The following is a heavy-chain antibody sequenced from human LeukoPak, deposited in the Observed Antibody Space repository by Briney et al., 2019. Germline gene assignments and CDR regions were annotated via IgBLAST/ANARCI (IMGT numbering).Heavy chain of an antibody. Sequence: SETLSLTCAVSGGSFSGHYWSWIRQPPGKGLEWIGEINDSGITNYKPSLKSRVTISADTSKNQFSLKLSSVTAADTAVYYCAKNNWFDPWGQGTLVTVSS. CDR1: GGSFSGHY. CDR2: INDSGIT. V-gene: IGHV4-34*01. J-gene: IGHJ5*02. CDR3: AKNNWFDP.